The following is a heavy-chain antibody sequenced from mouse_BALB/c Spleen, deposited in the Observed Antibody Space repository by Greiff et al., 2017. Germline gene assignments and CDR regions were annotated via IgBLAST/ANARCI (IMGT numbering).Heavy chain of an antibody. CDR1: GYAFTNYL. V-gene: IGHV1-54*01. J-gene: IGHJ2*01. CDR2: INPGSGGT. Sequence: VQLQQSGAELVRPGTSVKVSCKASGYAFTNYLIEWVKQRPGQGLEWIGVINPGSGGTNYNEKFKGKATLTADKSSSTAYMQLSSLTSDDSAVYFCARWATVVATPFDYWGQGTTLTVSS. CDR3: ARWATVVATPFDY. D-gene: IGHD1-1*01.